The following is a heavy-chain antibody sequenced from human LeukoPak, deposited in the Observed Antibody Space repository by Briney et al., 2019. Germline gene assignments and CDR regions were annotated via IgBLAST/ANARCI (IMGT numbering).Heavy chain of an antibody. Sequence: ASVKVSCKASGYTFTSYGISWVRQVPGQGLEWMGWISAYNGNTNYAQKLQGRVTMTTDTSTSTAYMELRSLRSDDTAVYYCARGLYDILTGYNSYGMDVWGKGTTVTVSS. CDR2: ISAYNGNT. CDR1: GYTFTSYG. V-gene: IGHV1-18*04. J-gene: IGHJ6*04. D-gene: IGHD3-9*01. CDR3: ARGLYDILTGYNSYGMDV.